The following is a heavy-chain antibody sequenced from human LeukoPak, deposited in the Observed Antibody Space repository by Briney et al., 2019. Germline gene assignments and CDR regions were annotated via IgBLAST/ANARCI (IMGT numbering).Heavy chain of an antibody. J-gene: IGHJ3*01. V-gene: IGHV5-51*01. D-gene: IGHD3-10*01. CDR1: GYSFSTYW. Sequence: GESLKISCKGSGYSFSTYWIHWVRQMPGKGLEWMGGIYPSDADTRYSPSFQGQVNISADKSITIAYLQWSSLKASDTAMYYCARRRPGDDAFDFWGQGTLVTVSS. CDR2: IYPSDADT. CDR3: ARRRPGDDAFDF.